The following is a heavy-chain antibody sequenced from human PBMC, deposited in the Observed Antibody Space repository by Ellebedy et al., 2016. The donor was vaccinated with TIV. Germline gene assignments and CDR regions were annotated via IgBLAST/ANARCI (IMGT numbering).Heavy chain of an antibody. CDR3: ARVHCSITTCDYYYMDV. CDR1: GGSVSRYF. Sequence: SETLSLTXTVSGGSVSRYFWSWIRQPAGKGLEWIGRIFTSGSFNYNPSLMSRVTMSVVTSQNQISLRLNSVTTADTAVYYCARVHCSITTCDYYYMDVWGKGTTVTVSS. CDR2: IFTSGSF. J-gene: IGHJ6*03. V-gene: IGHV4-4*07. D-gene: IGHD1-1*01.